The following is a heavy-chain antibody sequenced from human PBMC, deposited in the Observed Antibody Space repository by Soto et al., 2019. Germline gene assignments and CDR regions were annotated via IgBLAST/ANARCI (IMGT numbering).Heavy chain of an antibody. CDR2: INPSGGST. CDR3: AREYYGDYVPLDY. V-gene: IGHV1-46*03. Sequence: GASMKVSRKASGYTFTSYYMHWVRQAPGQGLEWMGIINPSGGSTSYAQKFQGRVTMTRDTSTSTVYMELSSLRSEDTAVYYCAREYYGDYVPLDYWGQGTLVTVSS. D-gene: IGHD4-17*01. J-gene: IGHJ4*02. CDR1: GYTFTSYY.